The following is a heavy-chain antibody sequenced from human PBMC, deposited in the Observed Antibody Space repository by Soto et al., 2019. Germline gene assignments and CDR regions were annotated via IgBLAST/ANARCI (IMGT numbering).Heavy chain of an antibody. CDR3: AARSVWDYYYYYYMDV. D-gene: IGHD2-8*01. Sequence: GASVKVSCKASGYTFTSYDTNWVRQATGQGLEWMGWMNPNSGNTGYAQKFQGRVTMTRNTSISTAYMELSSLRSEDTTVYYCAARSVWDYYYYYYMDVWGKGTTVTVSS. CDR2: MNPNSGNT. J-gene: IGHJ6*03. CDR1: GYTFTSYD. V-gene: IGHV1-8*01.